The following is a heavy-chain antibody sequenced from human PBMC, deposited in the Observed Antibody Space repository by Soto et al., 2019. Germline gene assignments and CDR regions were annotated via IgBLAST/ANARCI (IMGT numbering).Heavy chain of an antibody. CDR3: ARMIGITIFAVVMDV. CDR1: GGTFSSYA. J-gene: IGHJ6*02. D-gene: IGHD3-3*01. V-gene: IGHV1-69*06. CDR2: IIPIFGTA. Sequence: GASVKVSCKASGGTFSSYAISWVRQAPGQGLEWMGGIIPIFGTANYAQKFQGRVTITADKSTSTAYMELSSLRSEDTAVYYCARMIGITIFAVVMDVWGQGTTVTVSS.